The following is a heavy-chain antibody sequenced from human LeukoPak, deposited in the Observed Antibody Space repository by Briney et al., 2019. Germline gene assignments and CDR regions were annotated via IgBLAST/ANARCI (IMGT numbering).Heavy chain of an antibody. D-gene: IGHD6-6*01. Sequence: GGSLSLSCAASGFTFSSYSMHWVRQAPGKGLEWVADISYDGSNKYYADSVKGGLTLYRENSKNTLYLQMNSLRAEDTAVYYCARHSSSFWDYWGQGTLVTVSS. CDR2: ISYDGSNK. CDR3: ARHSSSFWDY. J-gene: IGHJ4*02. V-gene: IGHV3-30-3*01. CDR1: GFTFSSYS.